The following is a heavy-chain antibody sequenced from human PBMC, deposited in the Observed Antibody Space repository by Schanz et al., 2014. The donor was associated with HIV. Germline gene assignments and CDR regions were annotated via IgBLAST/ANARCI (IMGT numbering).Heavy chain of an antibody. Sequence: QVQLVESGGGVVQPGRSLRLSCAASGFSFSTYGLHWVRQAPGKGLEWVAVISYDGSNKYFADSVKGRFSISRDTSKKTLYLQMNSLRADDTAVYFCAIRTPMVTFGAFDIWGRGTWVTVSS. CDR1: GFSFSTYG. CDR3: AIRTPMVTFGAFDI. D-gene: IGHD5-18*01. J-gene: IGHJ3*02. CDR2: ISYDGSNK. V-gene: IGHV3-30*03.